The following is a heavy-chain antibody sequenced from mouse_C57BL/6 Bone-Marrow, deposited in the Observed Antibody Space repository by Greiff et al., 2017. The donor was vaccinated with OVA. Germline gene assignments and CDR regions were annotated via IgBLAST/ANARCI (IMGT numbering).Heavy chain of an antibody. D-gene: IGHD1-1*01. V-gene: IGHV1-58*01. J-gene: IGHJ2*01. CDR1: GYTFTSYG. CDR3: ARTGYYDGPYFDD. Sequence: VHVKQSGAELVRPGSSVKMSCKTSGYTFTSYGINWVKQRPGQGLEWIGYIYIGNGYTEYNEKFKGKATLTSDTSSSTAYMQLSSLTSEDSAIYFCARTGYYDGPYFDDWGKGTTLTVSS. CDR2: IYIGNGYT.